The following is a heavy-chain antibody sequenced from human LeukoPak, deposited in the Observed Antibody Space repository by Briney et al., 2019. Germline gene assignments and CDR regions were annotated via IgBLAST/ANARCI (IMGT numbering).Heavy chain of an antibody. CDR1: GFTFTTYW. V-gene: IGHV3-74*01. D-gene: IGHD5-18*01. Sequence: GGSLRLSCAASGFTFTTYWMHWVRQAPGKGLVWVSHINSDGSITSYADSVKGRFTISRDNTKNTLYLQMNSLRAKDTAVYYCARDAVDTANAVWGQGTTVTVSS. CDR3: ARDAVDTANAV. CDR2: INSDGSIT. J-gene: IGHJ6*02.